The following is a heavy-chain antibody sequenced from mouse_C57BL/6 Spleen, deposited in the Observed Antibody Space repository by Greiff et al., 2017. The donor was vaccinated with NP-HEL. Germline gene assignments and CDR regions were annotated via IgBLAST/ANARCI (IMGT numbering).Heavy chain of an antibody. CDR1: GFTFSRYT. D-gene: IGHD1-1*01. J-gene: IGHJ3*01. CDR2: ISGGGGNT. Sequence: EVQRVESGGGLVKPGGSLTLSCAASGFTFSRYTMSWVRQPPEKRLEWVATISGGGGNTYYPDSVKGRFTISRDNAKNTLYLQMSSLRSEDTALYYCASHGSSALAYWGQGTLVTVSA. V-gene: IGHV5-9*01. CDR3: ASHGSSALAY.